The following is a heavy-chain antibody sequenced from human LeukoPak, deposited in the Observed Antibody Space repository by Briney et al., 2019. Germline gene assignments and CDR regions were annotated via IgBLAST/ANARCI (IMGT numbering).Heavy chain of an antibody. D-gene: IGHD1-26*01. CDR3: TRGQLVGGTMYLDY. Sequence: GASVKVSCKASGYTFSSYDINWVRQATGQGLEWMGWMNPNSRNTGYAQKFQGRVSMTTNTSISTAYMELSSLRSEDTAMYYCTRGQLVGGTMYLDYWAQGTLVTVSS. J-gene: IGHJ4*02. CDR1: GYTFSSYD. V-gene: IGHV1-8*02. CDR2: MNPNSRNT.